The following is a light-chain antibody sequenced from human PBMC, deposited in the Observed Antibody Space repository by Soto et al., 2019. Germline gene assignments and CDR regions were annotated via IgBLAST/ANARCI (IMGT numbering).Light chain of an antibody. CDR2: SNN. CDR1: SSNIGSNY. Sequence: QSVLTQPPSASGTPGQRVTISCSGSSSNIGSNYVYWYQQLPGAAPKLLIYSNNQRPSGVPDRFSGSKSGTSASLAISGLLSVDEADYYCATWDDSLNGLVFGTGTKLTVL. CDR3: ATWDDSLNGLV. V-gene: IGLV1-47*02. J-gene: IGLJ1*01.